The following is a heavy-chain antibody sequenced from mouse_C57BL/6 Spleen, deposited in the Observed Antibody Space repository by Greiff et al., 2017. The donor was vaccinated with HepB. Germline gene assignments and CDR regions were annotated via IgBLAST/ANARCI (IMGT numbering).Heavy chain of an antibody. CDR3: ARRRGYYGSSSPFAY. D-gene: IGHD1-1*01. J-gene: IGHJ3*01. CDR2: ISDGGSYT. CDR1: GFTFSSYA. Sequence: EVQRVESGGGLVKPGGSLKLSCAASGFTFSSYAMSWVRQTPEKRLEWVATISDGGSYTYYPDNVKGRFTISRDNAKNNLYLQMSHLKSEDTAMYYCARRRGYYGSSSPFAYWGQGTLVTVSA. V-gene: IGHV5-4*03.